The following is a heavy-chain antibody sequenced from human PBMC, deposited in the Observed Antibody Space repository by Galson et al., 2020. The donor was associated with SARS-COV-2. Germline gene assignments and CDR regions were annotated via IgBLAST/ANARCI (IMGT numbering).Heavy chain of an antibody. CDR1: GGSISSSSDY. Sequence: SQTLSLTCTVSGGSISSSSDYWGWIRQPPGKGLEWIGSIYYRGSTYYNPSLKSRVTISVDTSKNQFSLKLSSVIAADTAVYYCARAGRITIFGVLSYGMDVWGQGTTVTVSS. D-gene: IGHD3-3*01. V-gene: IGHV4-39*01. J-gene: IGHJ6*02. CDR3: ARAGRITIFGVLSYGMDV. CDR2: IYYRGST.